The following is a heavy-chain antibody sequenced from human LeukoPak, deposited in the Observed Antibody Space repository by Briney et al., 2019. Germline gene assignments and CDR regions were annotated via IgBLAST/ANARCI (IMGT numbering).Heavy chain of an antibody. V-gene: IGHV3-9*03. D-gene: IGHD6-6*01. CDR2: ISWNSGSI. CDR3: AKDIGYSSSSGGFDY. CDR1: GFTFDDYA. Sequence: PGGSLRLSCAASGFTFDDYAMHWVRQAPGKGLEWVSGISWNSGSIGYADSVKGRFTISRDNAKNSLYLQMNSLRAEDMALYYCAKDIGYSSSSGGFDYWGQGTLVTVSS. J-gene: IGHJ4*02.